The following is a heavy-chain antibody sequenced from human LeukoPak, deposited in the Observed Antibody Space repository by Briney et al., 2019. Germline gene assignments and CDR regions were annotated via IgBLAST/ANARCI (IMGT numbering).Heavy chain of an antibody. J-gene: IGHJ4*02. CDR2: ISYDGSNK. Sequence: GGPLRLSCAASGFTFSSYAMHWVRQAPGKGLEWVAVISYDGSNKYYADSVKGRFTISRDNSKNTLYLQMNSLRAEDTAVYYCARDIRHSSSESYWGQGTLVTVSS. CDR1: GFTFSSYA. V-gene: IGHV3-30*04. D-gene: IGHD6-13*01. CDR3: ARDIRHSSSESY.